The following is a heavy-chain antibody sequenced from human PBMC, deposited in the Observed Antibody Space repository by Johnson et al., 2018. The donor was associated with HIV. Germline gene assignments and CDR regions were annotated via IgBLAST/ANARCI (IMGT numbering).Heavy chain of an antibody. J-gene: IGHJ3*02. CDR3: ASVLLWFGADDAFDI. CDR2: ISSSGSTI. CDR1: GFTFSDYY. V-gene: IGHV3-11*04. Sequence: QVQLVESGGGVVRPGGSLSLSCAASGFTFSDYYMSWIRQAPGKGLEWVSYISSSGSTIYYADSVKGRFTISRDNAKNSLYLQMNSLRAEDTAVYYCASVLLWFGADDAFDIWGQGTMVTVSS. D-gene: IGHD3-10*01.